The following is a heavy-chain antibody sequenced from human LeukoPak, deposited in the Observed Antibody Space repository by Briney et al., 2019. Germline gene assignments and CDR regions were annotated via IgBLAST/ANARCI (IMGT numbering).Heavy chain of an antibody. J-gene: IGHJ4*02. D-gene: IGHD6-19*01. CDR1: GLTFSSYE. CDR2: ISSSGSTI. V-gene: IGHV3-48*03. CDR3: AREGYSSGWYYFDY. Sequence: GGSLRLSCAASGLTFSSYEMNWVRQAPGKGLEWVSYISSSGSTIYYADSVKGRFTISRDNAKNSLYLQMNSLRAEDTAVYYCAREGYSSGWYYFDYWGQGTLVTVSS.